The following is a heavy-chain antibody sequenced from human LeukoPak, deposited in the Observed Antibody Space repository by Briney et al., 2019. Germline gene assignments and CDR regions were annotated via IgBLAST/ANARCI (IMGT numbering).Heavy chain of an antibody. CDR2: FHLSGST. D-gene: IGHD1-26*01. J-gene: IGHJ4*02. CDR1: GYSISSSYY. V-gene: IGHV4-38-2*02. Sequence: SETLSLTCTVSGYSISSSYYWGWIRQPPGKGLEWIGSFHLSGSTYYNPSLKSRVTISVDTSKNQFSLKVSSVTAADTAVYFCVREFSVTYGSFDYWGQGTLVTVSS. CDR3: VREFSVTYGSFDY.